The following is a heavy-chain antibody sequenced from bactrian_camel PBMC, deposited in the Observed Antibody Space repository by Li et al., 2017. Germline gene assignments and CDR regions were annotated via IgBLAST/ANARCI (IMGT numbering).Heavy chain of an antibody. Sequence: HVQLVESGGGSVRAGGSLRLSCAASAYTGGPFYMAYFRQAPGKEREAVASIYALGGSAYYSDSVKGRFTISEERDTHTYFLQMDNLRPDDSAMYYCAAATTWNMGWLQPDEYAYWGQGTQVTVS. CDR2: IYALGGSA. CDR3: AAATTWNMGWLQPDEYAY. D-gene: IGHD3*01. J-gene: IGHJ4*01. V-gene: IGHV3S1*01. CDR1: AYTGGPFY.